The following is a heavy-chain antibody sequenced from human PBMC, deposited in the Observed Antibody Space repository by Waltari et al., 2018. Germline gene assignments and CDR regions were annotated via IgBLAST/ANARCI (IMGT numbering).Heavy chain of an antibody. CDR3: ARDVRGVESQWELLNWFDP. Sequence: QVQLQESGPGLVKPSQTLSLTCTVSGGSISSGSYYWSWIRQPAGKGLEWIGRIYTSGSTNYNPALKSRVTISVDTSKNQFSLKLSSVTAADTAVYYCARDVRGVESQWELLNWFDPWGQGTLVTVSS. V-gene: IGHV4-61*02. D-gene: IGHD1-26*01. CDR1: GGSISSGSYY. J-gene: IGHJ5*02. CDR2: IYTSGST.